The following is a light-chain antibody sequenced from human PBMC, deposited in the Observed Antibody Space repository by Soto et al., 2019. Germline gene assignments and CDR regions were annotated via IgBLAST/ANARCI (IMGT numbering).Light chain of an antibody. CDR2: DAS. CDR1: QSISKW. J-gene: IGKJ1*01. V-gene: IGKV1-5*01. CDR3: QQYHSYSPWT. Sequence: DIQMTQSPSTLSASIGDRVTITRRASQSISKWLAWHQQKPGKAPKLLIYDASSLESGVPSRFSGSGSGTEFTLTISSLQPDDFATYYCQQYHSYSPWTFGQGTKVHIK.